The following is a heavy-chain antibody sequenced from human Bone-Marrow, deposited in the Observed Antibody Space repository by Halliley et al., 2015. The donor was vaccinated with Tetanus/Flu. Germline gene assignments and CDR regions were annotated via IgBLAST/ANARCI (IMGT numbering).Heavy chain of an antibody. CDR3: AKGRITKITDY. J-gene: IGHJ4*02. CDR1: GFTFSSYG. Sequence: SLRLSCEASGFTFSSYGMHWVRQAPGKGLEWVALITYGGEKKKHANAVKGRFTVSRDNSKNVLYLEMNNPRPEETAIYYSAKGRITKITDYWGQGTLVPVPS. V-gene: IGHV3-30*18. D-gene: IGHD3-22*01. CDR2: ITYGGEKK.